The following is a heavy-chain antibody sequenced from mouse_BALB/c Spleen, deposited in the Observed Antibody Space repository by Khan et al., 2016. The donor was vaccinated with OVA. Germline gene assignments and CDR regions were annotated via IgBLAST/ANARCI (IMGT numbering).Heavy chain of an antibody. Sequence: QLEESGPGLVKPSQSLSLTCTVTGYSITSDYAWNWIRQFPGNKLEWMGYINYSGGTSYLPSLKSRISITRDTSKNQFFLQLNSVTTEDSATYYCARWVAYWGQGTLVTVS. CDR3: ARWVAY. J-gene: IGHJ3*01. CDR2: INYSGGT. CDR1: GYSITSDYA. V-gene: IGHV3-2*02.